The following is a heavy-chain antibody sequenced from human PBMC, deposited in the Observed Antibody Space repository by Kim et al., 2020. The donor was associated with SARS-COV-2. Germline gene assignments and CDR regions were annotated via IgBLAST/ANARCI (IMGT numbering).Heavy chain of an antibody. Sequence: GGSLRLSCAASRFTFGDYAMHWVRQVPGEGLEWVSGISWDSGFTHYVDSVKGRFTISRDNAKNSLHLQMTSLTNEDTALYYCVRDLSGSGSFSYFASWGQGTLVNVSS. CDR2: ISWDSGFT. J-gene: IGHJ4*02. D-gene: IGHD3-10*01. CDR3: VRDLSGSGSFSYFAS. V-gene: IGHV3-9*01. CDR1: RFTFGDYA.